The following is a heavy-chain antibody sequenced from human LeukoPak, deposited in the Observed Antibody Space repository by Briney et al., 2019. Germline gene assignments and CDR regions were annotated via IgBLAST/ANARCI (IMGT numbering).Heavy chain of an antibody. Sequence: GGSLRLSCAASGFDFHDYMMHWVRQPPGKGLEWVSEISWNGDTIGYADSVKGRFIISRDNARRSLYLQMNSLRAEDTAVYYCAKSITMIVVVILEGFDYWGQGTLVTVSS. J-gene: IGHJ4*02. V-gene: IGHV3-9*01. D-gene: IGHD3-22*01. CDR3: AKSITMIVVVILEGFDY. CDR1: GFDFHDYM. CDR2: ISWNGDTI.